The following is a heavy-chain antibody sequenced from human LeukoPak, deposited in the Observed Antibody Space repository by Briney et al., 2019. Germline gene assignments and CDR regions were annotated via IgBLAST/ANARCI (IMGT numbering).Heavy chain of an antibody. CDR3: ATAQPTGT. V-gene: IGHV3-30*04. J-gene: IGHJ5*02. CDR2: ISYDGSNK. Sequence: PGGSLRLSCAASGFTFSSYAMHWVRQAPGKGLEWVAVISYDGSNKYYADSVKGRFTISRDNSKNTLYLQMNSLRAEGTAVYYCATAQPTGTWGQGTLVTVSS. D-gene: IGHD1-14*01. CDR1: GFTFSSYA.